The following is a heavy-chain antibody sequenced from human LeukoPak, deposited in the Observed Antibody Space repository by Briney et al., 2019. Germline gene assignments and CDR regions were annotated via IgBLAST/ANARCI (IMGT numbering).Heavy chain of an antibody. J-gene: IGHJ4*02. CDR1: GGTFSSYA. CDR2: IIPILGVA. CDR3: ARAHAEWPRGRSFDY. D-gene: IGHD5-12*01. V-gene: IGHV1-69*04. Sequence: SVKVSCKASGGTFSSYAISWVRQAPGQGLEWMGRIIPILGVANYAQKFQGRVTITADKSTSTAYMELSSLRSEDTAVYYCARAHAEWPRGRSFDYWGQGTLVTVSS.